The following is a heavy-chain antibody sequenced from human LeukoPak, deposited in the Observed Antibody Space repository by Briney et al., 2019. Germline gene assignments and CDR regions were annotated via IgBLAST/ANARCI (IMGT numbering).Heavy chain of an antibody. CDR1: GYSISSGYF. CDR2: IYQRATV. J-gene: IGHJ4*02. D-gene: IGHD3-10*01. V-gene: IGHV4-38-2*02. Sequence: PSETLSLTCNVSGYSISSGYFWGWVRQAPGKGLEWIGSIYQRATVHYNPSLKSRVTISVDTSKNQFSLKLSSVTAADTAVYYCARGGLWFGELLYGDFDYWGQGTLVTVSS. CDR3: ARGGLWFGELLYGDFDY.